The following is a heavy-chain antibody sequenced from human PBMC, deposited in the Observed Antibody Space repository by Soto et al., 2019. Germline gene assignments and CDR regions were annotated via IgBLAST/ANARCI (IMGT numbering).Heavy chain of an antibody. CDR1: GFTFSSYG. J-gene: IGHJ4*02. D-gene: IGHD3-22*01. Sequence: QVQLVESGGGVVQPGRSLRLSCAASGFTFSSYGMHWVRQAPGKGLEWVAVISYDGSNKYYADSVKGRFTISRDNSRNALYLPMNSLRAEDTAVYYCAKPSLYYDSSGYLDYWGQGTLVTVSS. CDR3: AKPSLYYDSSGYLDY. CDR2: ISYDGSNK. V-gene: IGHV3-30*18.